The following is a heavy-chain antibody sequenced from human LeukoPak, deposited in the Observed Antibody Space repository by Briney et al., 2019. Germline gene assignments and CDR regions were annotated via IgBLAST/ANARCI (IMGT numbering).Heavy chain of an antibody. CDR1: GFTFSSYG. CDR2: ISYDGSNK. Sequence: PGRSLRLSCAASGFTFSSYGMHWVRQAPGKGLEGVALISYDGSNKYYADSVKGRFTISRDNSKNALYLQMSSLRADDTAVYYCAKDGWELLWRGELDHWGQGTLVTVSS. CDR3: AKDGWELLWRGELDH. J-gene: IGHJ4*02. V-gene: IGHV3-30*18. D-gene: IGHD1-26*01.